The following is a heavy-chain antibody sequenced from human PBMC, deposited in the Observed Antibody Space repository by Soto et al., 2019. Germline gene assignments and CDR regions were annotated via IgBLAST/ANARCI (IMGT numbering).Heavy chain of an antibody. V-gene: IGHV1-3*01. J-gene: IGHJ6*02. CDR2: INPANGNT. CDR3: ARDKITPGGHFYQFVMDV. D-gene: IGHD2-2*01. Sequence: QVQLVQSGAEVRKPGASVTVSCKASGYSFTQYAIHWVRQAPGRSLEWLGWINPANGNTKYSEKFQGRVTFTRDTCATTAYMELSSLRSEDAGLYYCARDKITPGGHFYQFVMDVWGQVTTVTVSS. CDR1: GYSFTQYA.